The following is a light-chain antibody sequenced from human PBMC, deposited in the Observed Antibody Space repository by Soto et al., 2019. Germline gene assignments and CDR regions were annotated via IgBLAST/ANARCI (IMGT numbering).Light chain of an antibody. Sequence: QSVLTQPPSVSAAPGQKVTISCSGSSSNIGNNYVSWYQQFPGTAPKLLIYDNNERPSGIPDRFSGSKSGTSATLGITGLQSGDEADYYCGAWDSSLSAYVFGTGTKVTGL. CDR3: GAWDSSLSAYV. CDR2: DNN. V-gene: IGLV1-51*01. J-gene: IGLJ1*01. CDR1: SSNIGNNY.